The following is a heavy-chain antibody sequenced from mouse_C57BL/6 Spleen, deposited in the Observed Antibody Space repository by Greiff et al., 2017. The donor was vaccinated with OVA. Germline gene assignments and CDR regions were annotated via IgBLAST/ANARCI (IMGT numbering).Heavy chain of an antibody. CDR1: GYTFTSYG. J-gene: IGHJ1*03. D-gene: IGHD4-1*01. Sequence: VQLQQSGAELARPGASVKLSCKASGYTFTSYGISWVKQRTGQGLEWIGEIYPRSGNTYYNEKFKGKATLTADKSSSTAYMELRSLTSADSAVYFCAREGGTEWYLDVWGTGTTVTVTS. CDR2: IYPRSGNT. CDR3: AREGGTEWYLDV. V-gene: IGHV1-81*01.